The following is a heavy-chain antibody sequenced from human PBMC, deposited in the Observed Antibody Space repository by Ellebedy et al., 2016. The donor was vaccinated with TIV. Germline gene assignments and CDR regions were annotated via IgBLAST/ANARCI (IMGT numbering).Heavy chain of an antibody. CDR2: IYYSGST. D-gene: IGHD2-2*01. V-gene: IGHV4-61*01. J-gene: IGHJ3*02. CDR1: GGSVSSGSYY. CDR3: ARAVEVCSSTSCFLPVAFDI. Sequence: SETLSLXXTVSGGSVSSGSYYWSWIRQPPGKGLEWIGYIYYSGSTNYNPSLKSRVTISVDTSKNQFSLKLSSVTAADTAVYYCARAVEVCSSTSCFLPVAFDIWGQGTMVTVSS.